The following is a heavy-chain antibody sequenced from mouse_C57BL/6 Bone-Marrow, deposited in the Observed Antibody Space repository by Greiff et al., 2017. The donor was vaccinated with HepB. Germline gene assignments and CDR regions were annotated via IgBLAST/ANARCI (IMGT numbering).Heavy chain of an antibody. Sequence: EVQLVESEGGLVQPGSSMKLSCTASGFTFSDYYMAWVRQVPEKGLEWVANINNDGSSTYYLDSLKSRFIISRDNAKNILYLQMSSLKSEDTATYDCARGRLLRYPNWYFDVWGTGTTVTVSS. CDR1: GFTFSDYY. D-gene: IGHD1-1*01. J-gene: IGHJ1*03. CDR2: INNDGSST. V-gene: IGHV5-16*01. CDR3: ARGRLLRYPNWYFDV.